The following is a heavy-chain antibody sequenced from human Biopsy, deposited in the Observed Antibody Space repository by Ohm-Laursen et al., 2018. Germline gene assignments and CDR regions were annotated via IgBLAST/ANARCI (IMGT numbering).Heavy chain of an antibody. Sequence: TLSFTCTVSSDSVTKFYWSCIRQPTGKGLEWTVHIYYSVMTNYNPSLQSRVSISVDTSRNQVSLTLSSVTAADTAVYYWARDSGILNYGNFKYYHYYGMDVWGQGTKVTVSS. CDR3: ARDSGILNYGNFKYYHYYGMDV. CDR1: SDSVTKFY. J-gene: IGHJ6*02. V-gene: IGHV4-59*02. CDR2: IYYSVMT. D-gene: IGHD4-11*01.